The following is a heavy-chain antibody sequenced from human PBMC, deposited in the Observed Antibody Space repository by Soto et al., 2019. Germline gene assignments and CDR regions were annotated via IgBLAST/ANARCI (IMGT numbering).Heavy chain of an antibody. Sequence: PGESLRLSCAASGFTFSSYAMHWVRQAPGKGLEYVSAISSNGGSTYYANSVKGRFTISRDNSKNTLYLQMGSPTAETMAVYYCARGGGSYDSFHYWGQGSLVTVSS. CDR3: ARGGGSYDSFHY. V-gene: IGHV3-64*01. CDR1: GFTFSSYA. D-gene: IGHD2-15*01. CDR2: ISSNGGST. J-gene: IGHJ4*02.